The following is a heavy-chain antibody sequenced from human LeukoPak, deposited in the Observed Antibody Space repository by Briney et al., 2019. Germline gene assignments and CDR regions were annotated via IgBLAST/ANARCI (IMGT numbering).Heavy chain of an antibody. Sequence: GGSLRLSCAASGFTFSNYGLHWVRQAPGKGLEWVAVISYDGSNKYYADSVKGRFTISRDNSRNTLYLQMNSLRAEDTAVYYCAKDDSRGTASYYYYMDVWGKGTTVTVSS. CDR3: AKDDSRGTASYYYYMDV. J-gene: IGHJ6*03. V-gene: IGHV3-30*18. CDR2: ISYDGSNK. D-gene: IGHD1-1*01. CDR1: GFTFSNYG.